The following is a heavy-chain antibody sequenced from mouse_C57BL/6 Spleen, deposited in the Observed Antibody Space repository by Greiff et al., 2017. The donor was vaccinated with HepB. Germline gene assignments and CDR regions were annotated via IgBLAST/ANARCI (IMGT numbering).Heavy chain of an antibody. CDR2: ISSGSGNT. V-gene: IGHV5-17*01. J-gene: IGHJ4*01. Sequence: EVQLMESGGGLVKPGASLKLSCAASGFTFSDYGMHWVSQAPEKGLEWVAYISSGSGNTYYTDTVKGRFTMTRDNAKNTLYLQMTSLTSEDSAVYYCARGTTARYAMDYWGQGTSVTVSS. CDR1: GFTFSDYG. D-gene: IGHD1-2*01. CDR3: ARGTTARYAMDY.